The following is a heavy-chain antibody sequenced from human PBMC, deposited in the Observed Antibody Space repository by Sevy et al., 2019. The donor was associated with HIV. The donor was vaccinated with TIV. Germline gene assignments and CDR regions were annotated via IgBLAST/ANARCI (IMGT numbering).Heavy chain of an antibody. V-gene: IGHV3-48*01. Sequence: GESLKISCVASGFTFSAYSMNWVRQAPGKGLEWVSYISSSSGTIYYADSVKGQFTISRDNAKSSLYLQMNGLRAEDTAVYYCARAGGDCYSKNECWFVSWGQGTLVTVSS. D-gene: IGHD2-21*01. J-gene: IGHJ5*01. CDR2: ISSSSGTI. CDR1: GFTFSAYS. CDR3: ARAGGDCYSKNECWFVS.